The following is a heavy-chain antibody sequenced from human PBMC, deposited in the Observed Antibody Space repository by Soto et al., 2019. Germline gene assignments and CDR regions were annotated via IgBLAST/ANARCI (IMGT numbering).Heavy chain of an antibody. CDR2: IYYSGST. D-gene: IGHD6-13*01. Sequence: TSETLSLTCTVSGGSISSGGYYWSWIRQHPGKGLEWIGYIYYSGSTYYNPSLKSRVTISVDTSKNQFSLKLSSVTAADTAVYYCAREGQQLGPHYWGQGTLVTVSS. CDR1: GGSISSGGYY. CDR3: AREGQQLGPHY. J-gene: IGHJ4*02. V-gene: IGHV4-31*03.